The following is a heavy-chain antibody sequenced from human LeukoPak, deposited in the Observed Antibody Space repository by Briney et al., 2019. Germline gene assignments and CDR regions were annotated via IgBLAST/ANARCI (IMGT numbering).Heavy chain of an antibody. CDR1: GNSVTSGGFY. CDR3: ARHSGSGSLSRPFDP. Sequence: SETLSLTCTVSGNSVTSGGFYWAWLRQPPGKGLEWIATVYYTGRTYYSPSLKRRVTISIDTSKNQFSLELRSVVAPDTAVYYCARHSGSGSLSRPFDPWGQGTLVTVSS. V-gene: IGHV4-39*01. J-gene: IGHJ5*02. D-gene: IGHD3-10*01. CDR2: VYYTGRT.